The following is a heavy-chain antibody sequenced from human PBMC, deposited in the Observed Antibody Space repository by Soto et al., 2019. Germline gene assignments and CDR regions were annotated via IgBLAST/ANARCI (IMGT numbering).Heavy chain of an antibody. J-gene: IGHJ4*02. V-gene: IGHV1-46*03. CDR2: INPSGGST. D-gene: IGHD4-17*01. CDR1: GYTFTSYY. CDR3: ARDLNDYGDPAALFGFDY. Sequence: GASVKVSCKASGYTFTSYYMHWVRQAPGQGLEWIGIINPSGGSTSYAQKFQGRVTMTRDTSTSTVYMELSSLRSEDTAVYYCARDLNDYGDPAALFGFDYWGQGTLVTVSS.